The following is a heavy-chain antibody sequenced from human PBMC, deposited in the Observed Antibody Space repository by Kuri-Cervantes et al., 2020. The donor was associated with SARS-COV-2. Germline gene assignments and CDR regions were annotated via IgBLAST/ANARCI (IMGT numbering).Heavy chain of an antibody. J-gene: IGHJ4*02. D-gene: IGHD5-18*01. Sequence: SETLSLTCTVSGGSISSSSYYWGWIRQPPGKGLEWIGSIYCSGSTYYNPSLKSRVTISVDTSKNQFSLKLSSVTAADTAVYYCARAFPRSYVGYWGQGTLVTVSS. V-gene: IGHV4-39*01. CDR3: ARAFPRSYVGY. CDR2: IYCSGST. CDR1: GGSISSSSYY.